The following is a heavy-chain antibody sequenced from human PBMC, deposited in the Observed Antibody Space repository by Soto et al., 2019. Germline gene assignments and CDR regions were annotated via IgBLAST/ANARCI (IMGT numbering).Heavy chain of an antibody. D-gene: IGHD2-2*02. CDR3: SRHNCGITSSYTLSYGMDL. CDR2: IYYSGST. CDR1: GGSMSSGGYY. Sequence: KPSETLSLTCTVSGGSMSSGGYYWSWIRQHPGKGLEWIGYIYYSGSTYYNPSLKSRVTISVDTSKNQFSLKLSSLTSADSAVYYCSRHNCGITSSYTLSYGMDLCPQRTTVTFSS. J-gene: IGHJ6*02. V-gene: IGHV4-31*03.